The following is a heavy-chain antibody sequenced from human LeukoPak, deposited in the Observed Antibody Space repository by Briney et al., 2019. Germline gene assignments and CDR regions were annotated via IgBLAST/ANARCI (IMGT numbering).Heavy chain of an antibody. CDR3: ASRMYGSSGRYFHH. J-gene: IGHJ1*01. Sequence: SETLSLTCGVSGYSISSNNWWGWIRQPPGKGLEWIGYIHYSGSAYYNPSLKSRVTMSVDTSRNQISLELNSVTAVDTAVYYCASRMYGSSGRYFHHWGQGTLVTVSS. CDR2: IHYSGSA. CDR1: GYSISSNNW. D-gene: IGHD6-13*01. V-gene: IGHV4-28*01.